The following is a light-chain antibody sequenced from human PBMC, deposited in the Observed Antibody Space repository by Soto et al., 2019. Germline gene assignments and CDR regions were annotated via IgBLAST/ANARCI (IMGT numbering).Light chain of an antibody. CDR3: ASWDESLNGVL. J-gene: IGLJ2*01. V-gene: IGLV1-44*01. CDR2: TNN. Sequence: QSVLTQPPSASGTPGQRVTISCSGSSFNVGSNTVNWYQQLPGTAPKLLIYTNNQPPSGVPDRFSGSKSGTSASLAISGLQSEDEADYYCASWDESLNGVLFGRGTQLTVL. CDR1: SFNVGSNT.